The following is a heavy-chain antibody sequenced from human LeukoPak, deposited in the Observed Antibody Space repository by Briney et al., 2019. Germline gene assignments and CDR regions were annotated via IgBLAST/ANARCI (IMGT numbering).Heavy chain of an antibody. D-gene: IGHD2/OR15-2a*01. CDR1: GGSISSYY. CDR2: FSYSGST. CDR3: ARSPDNNSPSRPFDY. Sequence: SETLSLTCTVSGGSISSYYWSWIRQPPGKGLEWIGYFSYSGSTNYNPSLKSRVTISVDTSKNQFSLRLSSVTAADTAVFYCARSPDNNSPSRPFDYWGQGTLVTVSS. V-gene: IGHV4-59*01. J-gene: IGHJ4*02.